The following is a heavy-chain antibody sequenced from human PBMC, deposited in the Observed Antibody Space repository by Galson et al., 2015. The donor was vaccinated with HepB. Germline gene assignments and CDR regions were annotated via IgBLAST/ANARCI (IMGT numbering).Heavy chain of an antibody. Sequence: SLRLSCAASGFTFSSYGMHWVRQAPGKGLEWVAVISYDGINKYYADSVKGRFTISRDNSRNTLYLQMNSLRAEDTAVYYCAKEMYDYVWGSYRNYYFDYWGQGTLVTVSS. V-gene: IGHV3-30*18. J-gene: IGHJ4*02. CDR2: ISYDGINK. CDR3: AKEMYDYVWGSYRNYYFDY. CDR1: GFTFSSYG. D-gene: IGHD3-16*02.